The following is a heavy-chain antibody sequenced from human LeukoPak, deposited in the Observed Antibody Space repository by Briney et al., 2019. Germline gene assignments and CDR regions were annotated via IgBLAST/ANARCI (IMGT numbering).Heavy chain of an antibody. Sequence: PGRSLRLSCAASGFTFSRYAMHWVRQAPGKGLEWVAVIADDGSKKHYADSVKGRFTISRDNSKNTLYLQMNSLRAEDTAVYYCAKAPNSGGNCYDASDVWGQGTMVTVSS. J-gene: IGHJ3*01. D-gene: IGHD2-15*01. CDR3: AKAPNSGGNCYDASDV. V-gene: IGHV3-30-3*01. CDR1: GFTFSRYA. CDR2: IADDGSKK.